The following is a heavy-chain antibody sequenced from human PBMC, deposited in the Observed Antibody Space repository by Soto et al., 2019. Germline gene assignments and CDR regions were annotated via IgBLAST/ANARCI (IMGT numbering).Heavy chain of an antibody. Sequence: EVQLLGSGGGLVQPGGSLRLSCAASGFTFSSYAMSWVRQAPGKGLEWVSAISGSGVSTYYADSVKGRFTISRDNSKNTLYLQMNSLRAADTAVYYCSKEHHYSSSGSEFDYWGHGTRVNVSS. CDR2: ISGSGVST. D-gene: IGHD6-13*01. V-gene: IGHV3-23*01. CDR3: SKEHHYSSSGSEFDY. J-gene: IGHJ4*01. CDR1: GFTFSSYA.